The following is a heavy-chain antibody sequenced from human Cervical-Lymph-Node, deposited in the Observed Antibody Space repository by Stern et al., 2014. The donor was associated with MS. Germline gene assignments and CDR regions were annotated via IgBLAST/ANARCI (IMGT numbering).Heavy chain of an antibody. CDR1: GFPFSSYG. D-gene: IGHD4-17*01. CDR3: SKGDYGDFLDD. V-gene: IGHV3-30*18. J-gene: IGHJ4*02. CDR2: ISYDGGEK. Sequence: VQLVESGGGVVQPGRSLRLSCAASGFPFSSYGMHWVRQAHGQGLAWLTVISYDGGEKHYADSLKGRFTVSRDNSKSTLYLQMSSLRGDDTAVYYCSKGDYGDFLDDWGQGTLVTVAS.